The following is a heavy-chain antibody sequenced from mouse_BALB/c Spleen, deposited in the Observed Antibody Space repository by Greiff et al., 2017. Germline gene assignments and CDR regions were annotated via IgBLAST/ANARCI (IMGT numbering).Heavy chain of an antibody. V-gene: IGHV5-9*03. CDR3: AIYEILLWSLDY. Sequence: EVKLVESGGGLVKPGGSLKLSCAASGFTFSSYTMSWVRQTPEKRLEWVATISSGGGNTYYPDSVKGRFTISRDNAKNNLYLQMSSLRSEDTALYYCAIYEILLWSLDYWGQGTTLTVSS. CDR1: GFTFSSYT. D-gene: IGHD1-1*02. J-gene: IGHJ2*01. CDR2: ISSGGGNT.